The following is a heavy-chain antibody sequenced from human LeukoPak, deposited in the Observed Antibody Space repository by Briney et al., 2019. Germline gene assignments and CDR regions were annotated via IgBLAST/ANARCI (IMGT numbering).Heavy chain of an antibody. J-gene: IGHJ4*02. CDR3: ASSAGGRREKLVNFDY. D-gene: IGHD2-15*01. V-gene: IGHV4-30-4*01. CDR1: GGSISSGDYY. Sequence: PSETLSLTCTVSGGSISSGDYYWSWIRQPPGKGLEWIGYIYYSGSTYYNPSLKSRVTISVDTSKNQFSLKLSSVTDADTAVYYCASSAGGRREKLVNFDYWGQGTLVTVSS. CDR2: IYYSGST.